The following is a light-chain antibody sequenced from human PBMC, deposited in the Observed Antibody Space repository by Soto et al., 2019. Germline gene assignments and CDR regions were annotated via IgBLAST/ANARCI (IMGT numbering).Light chain of an antibody. CDR1: SSDVGDYNY. CDR2: EVS. CDR3: SSYADSNNLV. Sequence: QSALTQPPSASGSPGQSVTISCTGTSSDVGDYNYVSWYQQHPGKAPQLMIYEVSKRPSGVPDRFSGSKSGNTASLTVSGLQAEDEADYYCSSYADSNNLVFGGGTKLTVL. V-gene: IGLV2-8*01. J-gene: IGLJ2*01.